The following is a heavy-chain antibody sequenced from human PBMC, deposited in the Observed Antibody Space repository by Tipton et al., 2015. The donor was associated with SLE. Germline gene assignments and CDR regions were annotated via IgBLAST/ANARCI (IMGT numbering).Heavy chain of an antibody. CDR1: GGSIGSRSHY. V-gene: IGHV4-39*01. J-gene: IGHJ5*02. Sequence: TLSLTCTVSGGSIGSRSHYWGWIRQIPGKGLEWIGSIYYSGRTYYNPSLKSRVTVSVDTSKNQFSLNLKSVTAADTAVYYCARQGAAVTMSGWFDLWGQGTLVTVSS. D-gene: IGHD4-17*01. CDR3: ARQGAAVTMSGWFDL. CDR2: IYYSGRT.